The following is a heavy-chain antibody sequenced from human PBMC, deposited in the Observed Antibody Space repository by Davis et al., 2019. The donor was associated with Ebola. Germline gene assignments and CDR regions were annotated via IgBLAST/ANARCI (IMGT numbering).Heavy chain of an antibody. Sequence: ASVKVSCKTSGYTFTSYGISWVRQAPGQGLEWMGWISAYNDNTNYAQKLQGRVTMTTDTSTSTAYMELRSLRSDDTAVYYCARGGYSYGYNYYYGMDVWGQGTTVTVSS. CDR3: ARGGYSYGYNYYYGMDV. CDR1: GYTFTSYG. J-gene: IGHJ6*02. CDR2: ISAYNDNT. D-gene: IGHD5-18*01. V-gene: IGHV1-18*01.